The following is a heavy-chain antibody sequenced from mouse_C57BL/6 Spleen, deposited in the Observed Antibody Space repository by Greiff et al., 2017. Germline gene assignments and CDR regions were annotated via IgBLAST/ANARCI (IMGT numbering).Heavy chain of an antibody. J-gene: IGHJ4*01. Sequence: DVMLVESGGGLVKPGGSLKLSCAASGFTFSDYGMHWLRQAPEKGLEWVAYISSGSSTIYYADTVKGRFTISRDNAKNTLFLQMTILRSEDTAMYYCARSGAMDYWGQGTSVTVSS. CDR2: ISSGSSTI. CDR1: GFTFSDYG. CDR3: ARSGAMDY. V-gene: IGHV5-17*01.